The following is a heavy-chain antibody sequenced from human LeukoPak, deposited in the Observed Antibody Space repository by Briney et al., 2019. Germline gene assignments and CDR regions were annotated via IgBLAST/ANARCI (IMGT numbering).Heavy chain of an antibody. CDR3: ASGPLPMVREVILNWFDP. CDR1: GGTFSSYA. Sequence: ASAKVSCKASGGTFSSYAISWVRQAPGQGLEWMGGIIPIFGTANYAQKFQGRVTITRDTSASTAYMELSSLRSEDTAVYYCASGPLPMVREVILNWFDPWGQGTLVTVSS. D-gene: IGHD3-10*01. CDR2: IIPIFGTA. J-gene: IGHJ5*02. V-gene: IGHV1-69*05.